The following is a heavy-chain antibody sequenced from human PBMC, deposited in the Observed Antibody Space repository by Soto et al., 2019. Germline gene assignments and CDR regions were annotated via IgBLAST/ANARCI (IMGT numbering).Heavy chain of an antibody. CDR1: GFTFSNCA. CDR2: ISGSGRST. J-gene: IGHJ4*02. Sequence: PVGSLRLSCAASGFTFSNCAMNWVRQAPGKGLEWVSAISGSGRSTYSADSVKGRFTISRDNSKNTLYLQMNSLRAEDTALYYCAKDPSFLYTSFFDYWGQGTLVTVSS. V-gene: IGHV3-23*01. CDR3: AKDPSFLYTSFFDY. D-gene: IGHD2-2*02.